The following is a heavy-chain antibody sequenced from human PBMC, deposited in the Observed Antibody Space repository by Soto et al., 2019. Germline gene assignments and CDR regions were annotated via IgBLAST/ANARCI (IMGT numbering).Heavy chain of an antibody. CDR1: RYTFTGYY. D-gene: IGHD5-12*01. CDR3: ARDSGYDSLNLDY. J-gene: IGHJ4*02. V-gene: IGHV1-2*04. Sequence: QVQLVQSGAEVKKPGASVKVSCKASRYTFTGYYMHWVRQAPGQGLEWMGWINPNSGGTNYAQKFQGWVTMTRDTSISTAYMELSRLRSDDTAVYYCARDSGYDSLNLDYWGQGTLVTVSS. CDR2: INPNSGGT.